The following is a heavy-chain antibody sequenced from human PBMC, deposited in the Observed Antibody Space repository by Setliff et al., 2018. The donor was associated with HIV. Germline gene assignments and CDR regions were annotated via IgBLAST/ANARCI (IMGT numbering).Heavy chain of an antibody. J-gene: IGHJ4*02. CDR3: ARVGERWLQFYYFDN. V-gene: IGHV1-46*01. CDR1: GYTFTSYH. D-gene: IGHD5-12*01. Sequence: ASVKVSCKASGYTFTSYHIHWVRQAPGQGLEWMGVINPSGGSTSYAQKFQGRVTMTRGTSTGTVFMKLSGLRFEDTAMYYCARVGERWLQFYYFDNCGQGTLVTVSS. CDR2: INPSGGST.